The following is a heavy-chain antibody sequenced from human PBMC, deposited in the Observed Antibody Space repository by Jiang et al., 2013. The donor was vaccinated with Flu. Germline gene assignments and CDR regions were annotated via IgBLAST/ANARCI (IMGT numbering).Heavy chain of an antibody. CDR2: INHSGST. J-gene: IGHJ5*02. V-gene: IGHV4-34*01. Sequence: LLKPSETLSLTCAVYGGSFSGYYWSWIRQPPGKGLEWIGEINHSGSTNYNPSLKSRVTISVDTSKNQFSLKLSSVTAADTAVYYCASRSYDSSGYPLGWFDPWGQGTLVTVSS. D-gene: IGHD3-22*01. CDR1: GGSFSGYY. CDR3: ASRSYDSSGYPLGWFDP.